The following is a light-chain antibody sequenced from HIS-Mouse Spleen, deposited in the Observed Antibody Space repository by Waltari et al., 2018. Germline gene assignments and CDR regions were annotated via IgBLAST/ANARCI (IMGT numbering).Light chain of an antibody. J-gene: IGLJ3*02. Sequence: QSALTQPASVSGSPGQSITISCTATSSDVGSYNLVSWYQQHPGQAPKLMIYEGSKRPSGVSNRFSGSKSGNTASLTISGLQAEDEADYYCCSYAGSSTWVFGGGTKLTVL. CDR3: CSYAGSSTWV. CDR2: EGS. V-gene: IGLV2-23*01. CDR1: SSDVGSYNL.